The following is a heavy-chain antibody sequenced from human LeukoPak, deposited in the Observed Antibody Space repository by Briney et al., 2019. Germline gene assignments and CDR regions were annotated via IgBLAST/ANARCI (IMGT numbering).Heavy chain of an antibody. CDR2: ISSSSYI. J-gene: IGHJ6*02. CDR3: AKTMIVVGEAVYGMDV. V-gene: IGHV3-21*01. Sequence: PGGSLRLSCAASGFTFSSYSMNWVRQAPGKGLEWVSSISSSSYIYYADSVKGRFTISRDNAKNSLYLQMNSLRAEDTAVYYCAKTMIVVGEAVYGMDVWGQGTTVTVSS. D-gene: IGHD3-22*01. CDR1: GFTFSSYS.